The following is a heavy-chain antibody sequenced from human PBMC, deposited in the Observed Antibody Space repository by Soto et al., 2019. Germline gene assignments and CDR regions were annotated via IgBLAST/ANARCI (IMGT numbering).Heavy chain of an antibody. CDR2: INHSGST. V-gene: IGHV4-34*01. D-gene: IGHD3-9*01. J-gene: IGHJ4*02. CDR1: GGSFSGYY. CDR3: ARVTPNYDILTGYNLCFDY. Sequence: LSLTCAVYGGSFSGYYWSWIRQPPGKGLEWIGEINHSGSTNYNPSLKSRVTISVDTSKNQFSLKLSSVTAADTAVYYCARVTPNYDILTGYNLCFDYWGQGTLVTVSS.